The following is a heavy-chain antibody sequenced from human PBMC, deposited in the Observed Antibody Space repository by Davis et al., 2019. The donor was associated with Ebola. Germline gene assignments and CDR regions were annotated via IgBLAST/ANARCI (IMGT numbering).Heavy chain of an antibody. Sequence: SETLSLTCTVSGGSISSYYWSWIRQPPGKGLEWIGEINHSGSTNYNPSLKSRVTISVDTSKNQFSLKLSSVTAADTAVYYCAGDPDYWGQGTLVTVSS. CDR1: GGSISSYY. CDR3: AGDPDY. V-gene: IGHV4-34*01. J-gene: IGHJ4*02. CDR2: INHSGST. D-gene: IGHD3-10*01.